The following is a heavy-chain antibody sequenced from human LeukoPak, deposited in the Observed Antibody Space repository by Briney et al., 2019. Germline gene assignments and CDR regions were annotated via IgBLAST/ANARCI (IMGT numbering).Heavy chain of an antibody. CDR1: GDXVSSNSAA. CDR3: ARGNWNGLDLEY. CDR2: TYYRSKWYN. D-gene: IGHD1-1*01. V-gene: IGHV6-1*01. Sequence: SQTLSLTCDISGDXVSSNSAAWNWIRQSPSRGLEWLGRTYYRSKWYNDYAVSVRSRITINPDTSKNQFSLQLNSMTPEDTAVYYCARGNWNGLDLEYWGQGTLVTVSS. J-gene: IGHJ4*02.